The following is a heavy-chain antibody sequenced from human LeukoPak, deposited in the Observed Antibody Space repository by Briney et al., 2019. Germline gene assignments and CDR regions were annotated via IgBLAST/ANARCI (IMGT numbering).Heavy chain of an antibody. Sequence: KPGGSLRLSCAASGFTFSSYSMNWVRQAPGKGLEWVGHIKSKVDGGTPDYVAPVKGRFTISRDDSRNTLYLQMSSLNTEDTAVYYCTTRSPARYCSDGACYSSADYWGQGTLVTVSS. CDR1: GFTFSSYS. V-gene: IGHV3-15*07. D-gene: IGHD2-15*01. CDR3: TTRSPARYCSDGACYSSADY. J-gene: IGHJ4*02. CDR2: IKSKVDGGTP.